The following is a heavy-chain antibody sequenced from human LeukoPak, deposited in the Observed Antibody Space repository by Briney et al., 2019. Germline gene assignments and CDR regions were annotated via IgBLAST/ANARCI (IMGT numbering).Heavy chain of an antibody. D-gene: IGHD2-2*02. CDR1: GFTFSSYA. CDR3: ARPPDCSSTSCYMDYYYGMDV. J-gene: IGHJ6*02. Sequence: GGSLRLSCAASGFTFSSYAMHWVRQAPGKGLEWVAVISYDGSNKYYADSVKGRFTISRDNSKNTLYLQMNSLRAEDTAVYYCARPPDCSSTSCYMDYYYGMDVWGQGTTVTVSS. V-gene: IGHV3-30*04. CDR2: ISYDGSNK.